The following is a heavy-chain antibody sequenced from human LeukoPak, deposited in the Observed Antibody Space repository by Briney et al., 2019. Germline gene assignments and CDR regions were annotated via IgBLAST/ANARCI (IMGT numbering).Heavy chain of an antibody. Sequence: GSLRLSCAASGFTFSSYAMNWVRQAPGRGLEWVSVISGNSGATYYADSVKGRFTISRDNAKNTVYLQMNNLRGEDTALYYCSKAGDTNYYRHGDYWGQGTLVTVSS. CDR2: ISGNSGAT. D-gene: IGHD4-11*01. CDR3: SKAGDTNYYRHGDY. V-gene: IGHV3-23*01. J-gene: IGHJ4*02. CDR1: GFTFSSYA.